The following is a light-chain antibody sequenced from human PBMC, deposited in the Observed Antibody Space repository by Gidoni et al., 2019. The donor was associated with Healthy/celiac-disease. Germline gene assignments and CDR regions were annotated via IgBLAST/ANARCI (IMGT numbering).Light chain of an antibody. CDR1: QSVSSY. Sequence: EIVLTQSPATLSLSPGERAPLSCRASQSVSSYLAWYQQKHGQAPRLLIYDASNRATGIPARFSGSGSGTDFTLTISSLEPEDFAVYYCQQRSNWPPSLTFXGXTKVXIK. CDR2: DAS. V-gene: IGKV3-11*01. CDR3: QQRSNWPPSLT. J-gene: IGKJ4*01.